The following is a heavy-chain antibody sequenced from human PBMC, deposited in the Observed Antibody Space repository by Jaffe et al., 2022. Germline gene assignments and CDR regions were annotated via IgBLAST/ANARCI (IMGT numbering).Heavy chain of an antibody. J-gene: IGHJ6*03. Sequence: EVQLLESGGGLVQPGGSLRLSCAASGFTFSSYAMSWVRQAPGKGLEWVSAISGSGGSTYYADSVKGRFTISRDNSKNTLYLQMNSLRAEDTAVYYCAKVRLRQKYYYYYYYMDVWGKGTTVTVSS. V-gene: IGHV3-23*01. CDR2: ISGSGGST. D-gene: IGHD4-17*01. CDR1: GFTFSSYA. CDR3: AKVRLRQKYYYYYYYMDV.